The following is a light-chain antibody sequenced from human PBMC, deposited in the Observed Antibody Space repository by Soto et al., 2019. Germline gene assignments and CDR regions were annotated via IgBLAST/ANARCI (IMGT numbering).Light chain of an antibody. V-gene: IGKV3-15*01. CDR2: GAS. J-gene: IGKJ4*01. CDR1: QGVSRK. CDR3: QQYHTWPIT. Sequence: DIVMTQSPATLSVAPGERVTFSCRASQGVSRKLAWYQHKPGQAPRLLISGASTGAPGIPVRFSGSGSGTEFTLTISSLQSEDCAIYYCQQYHTWPITFGGGTKVEIK.